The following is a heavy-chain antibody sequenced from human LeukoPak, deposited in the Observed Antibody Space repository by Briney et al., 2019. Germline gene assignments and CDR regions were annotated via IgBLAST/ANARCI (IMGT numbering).Heavy chain of an antibody. CDR3: ARGVAAAEEWYFDL. V-gene: IGHV1-8*03. J-gene: IGHJ2*01. Sequence: ASVKVSCKASGYTFTSYDINWVRQATGQGLEWMGWMNPNSGNTGYAQKFQGRVTITRNTSISTAYMELSSLRSEDTAVYYCARGVAAAEEWYFDLWGRGTLVTVSS. CDR1: GYTFTSYD. D-gene: IGHD6-13*01. CDR2: MNPNSGNT.